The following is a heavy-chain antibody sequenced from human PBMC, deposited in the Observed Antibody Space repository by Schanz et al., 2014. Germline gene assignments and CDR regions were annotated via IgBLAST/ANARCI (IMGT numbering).Heavy chain of an antibody. CDR3: VSQTGSPNY. J-gene: IGHJ4*02. D-gene: IGHD6-13*01. V-gene: IGHV3-23*04. Sequence: EVQLVDSGGGLVKPGGSLRLSCAASGFTFSSYAMSWVRQAPGKGLEWVSAISGSGGSTYYTDSVKGRFTISRDNSKSTLYLQMNSLRVEDTAVYFCVSQTGSPNYWGQGTLVTVSS. CDR2: ISGSGGST. CDR1: GFTFSSYA.